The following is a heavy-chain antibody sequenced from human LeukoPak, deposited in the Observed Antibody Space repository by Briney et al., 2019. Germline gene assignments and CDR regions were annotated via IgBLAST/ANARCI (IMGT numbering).Heavy chain of an antibody. CDR1: GFTFSSYS. CDR3: ARGGTGVVIIRVFDY. CDR2: ISSSSSYI. J-gene: IGHJ4*02. Sequence: GGSLRLSCAASGFTFSSYSMNWVRRAPGKGLEWVSSISSSSSYIYYADSVKGRFTISRDNAKNSLYLQMHSLRAEDTAVYYCARGGTGVVIIRVFDYWGQGTLVTVSS. D-gene: IGHD3-3*01. V-gene: IGHV3-21*01.